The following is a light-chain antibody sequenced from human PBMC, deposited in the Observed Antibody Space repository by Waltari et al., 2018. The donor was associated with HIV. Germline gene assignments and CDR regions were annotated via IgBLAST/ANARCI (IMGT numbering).Light chain of an antibody. CDR1: QSVSSN. CDR2: GAS. V-gene: IGKV3-15*01. CDR3: QQYNNWPPLFT. J-gene: IGKJ3*01. Sequence: IVMTQSPATLSVSPGATATLSCRASQSVSSNLAGYQQQPGQAPRLLIYGASTRATGSPARCSGSGAGTEFTLTISSRQSEDVAVYYCQQYNNWPPLFTFGPGTKVDIK.